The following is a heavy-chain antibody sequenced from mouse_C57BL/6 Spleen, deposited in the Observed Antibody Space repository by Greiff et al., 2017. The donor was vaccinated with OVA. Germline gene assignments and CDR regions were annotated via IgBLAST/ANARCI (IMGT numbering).Heavy chain of an antibody. CDR1: GYTFTSYW. CDR2: IDPSDSET. D-gene: IGHD1-1*01. CDR3: ARSITTVGYFDV. J-gene: IGHJ1*03. Sequence: QVQLKQPGAELVRPGSSVKLSCKASGYTFTSYWMHWVKQRPIQGLEWIGNIDPSDSETHYNQKFKDKATLTVDKSSSTAYMQLSSLTSEDSAVYYCARSITTVGYFDVWGTGTTVTVSS. V-gene: IGHV1-52*01.